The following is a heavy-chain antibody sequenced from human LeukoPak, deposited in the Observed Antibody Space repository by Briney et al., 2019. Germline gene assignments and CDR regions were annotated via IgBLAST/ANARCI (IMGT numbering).Heavy chain of an antibody. Sequence: ASETLSLTCTVSGGSISSGDYYWSWIRQPPGKCLEWIVYMYYSGSTYYNPSLKSRVTISVDTSKNQFSLKLSSVTAADTAVYYCARDYYDSSGYAWFDPWGQGTLVTVSS. CDR2: MYYSGST. V-gene: IGHV4-30-4*08. J-gene: IGHJ5*02. D-gene: IGHD3-22*01. CDR3: ARDYYDSSGYAWFDP. CDR1: GGSISSGDYY.